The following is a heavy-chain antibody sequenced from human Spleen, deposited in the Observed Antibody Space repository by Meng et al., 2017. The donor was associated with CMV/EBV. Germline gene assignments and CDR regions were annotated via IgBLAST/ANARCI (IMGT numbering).Heavy chain of an antibody. CDR2: LYAGGAT. Sequence: GGSLRLSCAASGFIVSSKYMSWVRQAPGKGLEWVSVLYAGGATYYADSVKGRFTISRDNAKNSLYLQMNSLRAEDTAVYYCAREPYYYGSGTLYYYYGMDVWGQGTTVTVSS. V-gene: IGHV3-53*01. CDR1: GFIVSSKY. D-gene: IGHD3-10*01. CDR3: AREPYYYGSGTLYYYYGMDV. J-gene: IGHJ6*02.